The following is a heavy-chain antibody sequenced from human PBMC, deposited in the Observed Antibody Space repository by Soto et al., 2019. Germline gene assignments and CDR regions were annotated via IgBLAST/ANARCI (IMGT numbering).Heavy chain of an antibody. V-gene: IGHV4-31*03. CDR3: ARLQRVVVAATYYYYYGMDV. J-gene: IGHJ6*02. CDR1: GGSISSGGYY. D-gene: IGHD2-15*01. Sequence: TLSLACTVSGGSISSGGYYWSWIRQHPGKGLEWIGYIYYSGSTYYNPSLKSRVTISVDTSKNQFSLKLSSVTAADTAVYYCARLQRVVVAATYYYYYGMDVWGQGTTVTVSS. CDR2: IYYSGST.